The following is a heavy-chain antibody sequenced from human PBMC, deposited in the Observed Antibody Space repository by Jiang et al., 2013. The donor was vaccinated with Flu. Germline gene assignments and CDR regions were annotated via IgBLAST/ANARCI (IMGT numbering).Heavy chain of an antibody. CDR1: FTFSSYG. J-gene: IGHJ4*02. D-gene: IGHD4-17*01. V-gene: IGHV3-30*18. Sequence: FTFSSYGMHWVRPGVQARGVEWVAVISYDGSNKYYADSVKGRFTISRDNSKNTLYLQMNSLRAEDTAVYYCAKIYGDYVLDYWGQGTLVTVSS. CDR3: AKIYGDYVLDY. CDR2: ISYDGSNK.